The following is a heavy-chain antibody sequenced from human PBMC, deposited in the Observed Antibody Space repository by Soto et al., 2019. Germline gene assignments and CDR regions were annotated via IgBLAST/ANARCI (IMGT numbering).Heavy chain of an antibody. J-gene: IGHJ4*02. V-gene: IGHV4-31*03. CDR1: GGSISSGGYY. D-gene: IGHD6-13*01. Sequence: QVQLQESGPGLVKPSQTLSLTCTVSGGSISSGGYYWSWIRQHPGKGLEWIGYIYYSGSTYYNPSLKSRVNISVDTSKNQFSPKLSSVTAADTAVYYCARGGIAAAAPPDYWGQGTLVTVSS. CDR3: ARGGIAAAAPPDY. CDR2: IYYSGST.